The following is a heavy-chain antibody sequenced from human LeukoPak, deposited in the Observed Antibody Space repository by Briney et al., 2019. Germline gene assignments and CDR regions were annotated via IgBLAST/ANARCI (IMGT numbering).Heavy chain of an antibody. CDR2: INSDGSST. D-gene: IGHD4-17*01. J-gene: IGHJ5*02. CDR3: ATPLGDYNWFDP. Sequence: PGGSLRLSCAASGFTFSSYWMHWVRQAPGKGLVWVSRINSDGSSTSYADSVKGRFTISRDNAKNTLYLQMNSLRAEDTAVYYCATPLGDYNWFDPWGQGTLVTVSS. CDR1: GFTFSSYW. V-gene: IGHV3-74*01.